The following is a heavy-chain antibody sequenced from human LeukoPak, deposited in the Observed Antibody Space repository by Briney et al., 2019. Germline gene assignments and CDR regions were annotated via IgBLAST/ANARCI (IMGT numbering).Heavy chain of an antibody. J-gene: IGHJ4*02. D-gene: IGHD2-15*01. CDR1: GGSVSGYY. Sequence: SETLSLTCVVSGGSVSGYYWGWIRQPPGRGLEWIGYVYYSGSTNYNPSFKSRITISVDTSRNQFSLQLSSVTAADTAVYYCARIHRYCSGGACYVLDNWGQGTLVAVAS. CDR2: VYYSGST. V-gene: IGHV4-59*02. CDR3: ARIHRYCSGGACYVLDN.